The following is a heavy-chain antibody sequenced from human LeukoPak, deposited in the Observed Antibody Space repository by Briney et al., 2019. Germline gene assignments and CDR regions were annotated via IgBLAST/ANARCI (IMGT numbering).Heavy chain of an antibody. D-gene: IGHD5-18*01. CDR1: GFTFRSYA. J-gene: IGHJ5*02. V-gene: IGHV3-23*01. CDR3: ARDTAMVNRFDP. Sequence: GGSLRLSCAASGFTFRSYAMSWVRQAPGKGLEWVSAISGSGGSTYYADSVKGRFTISRDNSKNTLYLQMNSLRAEDTAVYYCARDTAMVNRFDPWGQGTLVTVSS. CDR2: ISGSGGST.